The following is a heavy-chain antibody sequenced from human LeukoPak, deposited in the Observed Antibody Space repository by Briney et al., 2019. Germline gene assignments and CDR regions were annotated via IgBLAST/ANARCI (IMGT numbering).Heavy chain of an antibody. CDR1: GFTFSSYA. CDR3: AKQATTQMAHYYYGMDV. D-gene: IGHD5-24*01. CDR2: ISGSGGST. V-gene: IGHV3-23*01. J-gene: IGHJ6*02. Sequence: GGSLRLSCAASGFTFSSYAMSWVRQAPGKGLEWVSAISGSGGSTYYADSVKGRFTISRDNSKNTLYLQMNSLRAEDTAVYYCAKQATTQMAHYYYGMDVWGQGTTVTVSS.